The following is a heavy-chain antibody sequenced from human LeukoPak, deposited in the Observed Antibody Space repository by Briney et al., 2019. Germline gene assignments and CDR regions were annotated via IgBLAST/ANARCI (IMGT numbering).Heavy chain of an antibody. Sequence: ASVKVSCKASGYTFTGYYMHWVRQAPGQGLEWMGWMNPNSGNTGYAQKFQGRVTMTRNTSISTAYMELSSLRSEDTAVYYCARGPIYYGSGSSELDYWGQGTLVTVSS. J-gene: IGHJ4*02. CDR3: ARGPIYYGSGSSELDY. V-gene: IGHV1-8*02. D-gene: IGHD3-10*01. CDR2: MNPNSGNT. CDR1: GYTFTGYY.